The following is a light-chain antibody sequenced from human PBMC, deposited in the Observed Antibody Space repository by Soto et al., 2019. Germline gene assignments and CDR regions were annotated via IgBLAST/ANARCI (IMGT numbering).Light chain of an antibody. J-gene: IGLJ3*02. CDR1: SSDVGTYNL. CDR2: EVI. Sequence: QSALTQPASVSGSPGQSITISCTGTSSDVGTYNLVSWYQQHPGKAPKLIIYEVIKRPSGVSNRFSGSKSGSTASLTVSGLQAEDEADYFCCSYAGSNAFGVFGGGTKLTVL. CDR3: CSYAGSNAFGV. V-gene: IGLV2-23*02.